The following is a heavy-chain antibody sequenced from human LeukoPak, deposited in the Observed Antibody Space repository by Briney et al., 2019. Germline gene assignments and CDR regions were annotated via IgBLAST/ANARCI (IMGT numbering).Heavy chain of an antibody. D-gene: IGHD5-12*01. V-gene: IGHV1-69*06. CDR3: ASGDIVATIRYFQH. CDR2: IIPIFGTA. CDR1: GGTFSSYA. J-gene: IGHJ1*01. Sequence: SVKVSCKASGGTFSSYAISWVRQAPGQGLEWMGGIIPIFGTANYAQKFQGRVTITADKSTSTAYMELSSLRSEDTAVYYCASGDIVATIRYFQHWGQGTLVTVSS.